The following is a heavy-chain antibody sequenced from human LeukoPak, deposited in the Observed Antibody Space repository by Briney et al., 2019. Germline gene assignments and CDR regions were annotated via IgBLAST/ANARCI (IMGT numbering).Heavy chain of an antibody. CDR1: GFTFSSYG. D-gene: IGHD5-18*01. CDR2: IRYDGSNK. V-gene: IGHV3-30*02. CDR3: TRSYGYGVDAFDI. J-gene: IGHJ3*02. Sequence: GGSLRLSCAASGFTFSSYGMHWVRQAPGKGLEWVAFIRYDGSNKYYADSVKGRFTISRDNSKNTLYLQMNSLRAEDTAVYYCTRSYGYGVDAFDIWGQGTMVTVSS.